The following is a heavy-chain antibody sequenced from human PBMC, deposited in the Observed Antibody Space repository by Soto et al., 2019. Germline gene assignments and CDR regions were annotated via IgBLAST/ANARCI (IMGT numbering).Heavy chain of an antibody. V-gene: IGHV4-34*01. D-gene: IGHD3-10*01. CDR3: ASKVRGVPFD. Sequence: QVQLQQWGAGLLKPSETLSLTCAVYGGSFSGYYWSWIRQPPGKGLEWIGEINHSGSTNYNPSLKSRVTISVDTSKNQFSLKLSSVTAADTAVYYWASKVRGVPFDWGQGTLVTVSS. CDR2: INHSGST. CDR1: GGSFSGYY. J-gene: IGHJ4*02.